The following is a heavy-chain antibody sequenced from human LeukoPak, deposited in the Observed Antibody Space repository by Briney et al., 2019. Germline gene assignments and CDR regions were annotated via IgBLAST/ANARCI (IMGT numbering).Heavy chain of an antibody. D-gene: IGHD1-7*01. CDR1: GGSISSYYW. V-gene: IGHV2-5*01. CDR2: IYWNDDK. CDR3: AHRQNWSYDY. J-gene: IGHJ4*02. Sequence: TLSLTCTVSGGSISSYYWSWIRQPPGKVLEWLAVIYWNDDKRHSPSLKSRLTITKDTSKNQVVLTMTNMDPVDTATYYCAHRQNWSYDYWGQGTLVTVSP.